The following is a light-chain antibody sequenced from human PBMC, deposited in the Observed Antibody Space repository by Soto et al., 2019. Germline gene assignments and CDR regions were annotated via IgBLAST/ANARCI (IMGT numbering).Light chain of an antibody. CDR3: QQYNNWPFA. CDR1: QSIGST. V-gene: IGKV3-15*01. CDR2: DAS. J-gene: IGKJ3*01. Sequence: EIVMTQSPATLSVSPGERATLSCMASQSIGSTLAWYQQKPGQAPRLLIYDASTRATGIPVRFSGSGSGTEFTLTINSLQSEDFTVYYCQQYNNWPFAFGPGTKVDIK.